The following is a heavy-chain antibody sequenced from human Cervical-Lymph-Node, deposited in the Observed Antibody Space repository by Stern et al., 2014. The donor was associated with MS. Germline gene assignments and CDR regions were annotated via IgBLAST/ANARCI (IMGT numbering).Heavy chain of an antibody. Sequence: QVQLVQSGGGVVQPGRSLRLSCAASGFTFSTYGMHWVRPAPGKGLEWVAVILSDGTNSLYADSVKGRFTISRDNSKNTLYLQMNTLRTEDTAVYYCAREAPVEPAATDAFDIWGRGTMVAVSS. D-gene: IGHD2-2*01. J-gene: IGHJ3*02. V-gene: IGHV3-33*01. CDR3: AREAPVEPAATDAFDI. CDR1: GFTFSTYG. CDR2: ILSDGTNS.